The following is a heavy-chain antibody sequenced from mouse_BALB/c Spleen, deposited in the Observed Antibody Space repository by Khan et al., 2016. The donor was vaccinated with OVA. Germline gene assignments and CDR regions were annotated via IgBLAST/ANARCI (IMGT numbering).Heavy chain of an antibody. J-gene: IGHJ3*01. Sequence: EVKLLESGPGLVKPSQSLSLTCSVTGYSITSGYYCNWIRQFPGNKLEWMGYISYDGSNNYNPSLRNRISVTRDTSKNQFFLKLNSVTTEDTATYYGARSLYGYDPAWFAYWGQGTLVTVSA. V-gene: IGHV3-6*02. CDR3: ARSLYGYDPAWFAY. CDR1: GYSITSGYY. D-gene: IGHD2-2*01. CDR2: ISYDGSN.